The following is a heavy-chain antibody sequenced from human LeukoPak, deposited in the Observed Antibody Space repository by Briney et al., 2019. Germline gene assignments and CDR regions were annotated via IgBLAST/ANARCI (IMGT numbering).Heavy chain of an antibody. Sequence: GGSLRLSCAASGFTFSGYGMHWVRQAPGKGLEWVTFIRYDERNKYYADSVKGRFTISRDNSKNTLYLQMNSLRAEDTAVYYCAKSFSYGPEFFDYWGQGTLVTVSS. V-gene: IGHV3-30*02. D-gene: IGHD5-18*01. J-gene: IGHJ4*02. CDR1: GFTFSGYG. CDR2: IRYDERNK. CDR3: AKSFSYGPEFFDY.